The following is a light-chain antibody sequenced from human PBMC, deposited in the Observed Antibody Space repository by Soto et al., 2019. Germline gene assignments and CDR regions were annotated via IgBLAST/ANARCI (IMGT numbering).Light chain of an antibody. CDR2: LGS. Sequence: DIVMNQSPLSLPVTPGEPASISCRSSQSLLHSNGYNYLDWYLQKPGQSPQLLIYLGSTRASGVPDRFSGSGSGTDFTLKISRVEAEDVGVYYCMQALQTPLTFGGGTKVEIK. CDR1: QSLLHSNGYNY. J-gene: IGKJ4*01. V-gene: IGKV2-28*01. CDR3: MQALQTPLT.